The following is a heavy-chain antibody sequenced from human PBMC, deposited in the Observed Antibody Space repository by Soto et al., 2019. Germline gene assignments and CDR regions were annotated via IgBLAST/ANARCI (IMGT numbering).Heavy chain of an antibody. CDR2: ISEDAETD. J-gene: IGHJ6*02. Sequence: LRLSCVASGFTFSDFGMHWVRQGPGKGLEWLAVISEDAETDFHADSVKGRFTVSRDNFKETLYLQMNSLTTDDSGVYFCAKAPFRRPYYFYGMDVWGQGTTVTVSS. CDR1: GFTFSDFG. CDR3: AKAPFRRPYYFYGMDV. D-gene: IGHD3-10*01. V-gene: IGHV3-30*18.